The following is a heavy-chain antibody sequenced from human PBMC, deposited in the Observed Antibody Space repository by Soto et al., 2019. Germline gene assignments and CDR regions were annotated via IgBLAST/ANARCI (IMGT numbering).Heavy chain of an antibody. CDR3: ARCIQSSGWYGLLY. J-gene: IGHJ4*02. CDR2: INHSGST. D-gene: IGHD6-19*01. V-gene: IGHV4-34*01. Sequence: SETLSLTCAVYGGSFSGYYWSWIRQPPGKGLEWIGEINHSGSTNYNPSLKSRVTISVDTSKNQFSLKLSSVTAADTAVYYCARCIQSSGWYGLLYWGQGTLVTVSS. CDR1: GGSFSGYY.